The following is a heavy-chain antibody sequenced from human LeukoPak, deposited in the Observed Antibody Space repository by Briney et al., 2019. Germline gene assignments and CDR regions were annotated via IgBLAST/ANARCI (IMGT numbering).Heavy chain of an antibody. J-gene: IGHJ5*02. CDR1: GFSLSTSGMR. D-gene: IGHD3-22*01. V-gene: IGHV2-70*04. Sequence: SGPALLKPTQTLTLTCTFSGFSLSTSGMRVSWIRQPPGKALEWLARIDWDDDKFYSTSLKTRLTISKDTSKNQVVLTMTNMDPVDTATYYCARTRSYYYDSSGYNWFDPWGQGTLVTVSS. CDR3: ARTRSYYYDSSGYNWFDP. CDR2: IDWDDDK.